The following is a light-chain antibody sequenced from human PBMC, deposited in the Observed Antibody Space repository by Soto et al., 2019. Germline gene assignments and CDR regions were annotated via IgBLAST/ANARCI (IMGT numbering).Light chain of an antibody. CDR1: QSVSSSTY. V-gene: IGKV3-20*01. CDR2: DAS. J-gene: IGKJ5*01. Sequence: EIVMTQSPATLSVSPGERATLSCRAIQSVSSSTYLAWYQQKPGQAPRLLIYDASSRATGIPDRFSGSGSGTDFTLTITRLEPEDFAVYYCQQYGSSPITFGQGTRLEI. CDR3: QQYGSSPIT.